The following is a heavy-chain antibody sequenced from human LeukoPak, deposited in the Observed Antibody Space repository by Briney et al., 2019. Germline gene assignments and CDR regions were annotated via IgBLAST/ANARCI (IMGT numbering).Heavy chain of an antibody. CDR1: GASISGSGYY. CDR3: ARAFWGSGIDY. Sequence: SETLSLTCTVSGASISGSGYYWGWIRQPPGKGLEWIGYIHYSGSTNYNPSLKSRVTISVDTSKNQFSLRLSSVTAADTAVYYCARAFWGSGIDYWGQGTLVTVSS. CDR2: IHYSGST. J-gene: IGHJ4*02. V-gene: IGHV4-61*08. D-gene: IGHD3-16*01.